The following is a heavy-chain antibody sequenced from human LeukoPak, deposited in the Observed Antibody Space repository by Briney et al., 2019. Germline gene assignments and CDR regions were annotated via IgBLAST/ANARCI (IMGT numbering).Heavy chain of an antibody. J-gene: IGHJ4*02. CDR3: ARGAEGYYFDY. CDR1: GGSFSGYY. V-gene: IGHV4-34*01. Sequence: SETLSLTCAVYGGSFSGYYWSWIRQPPGKGLEWIGEINHSGSTNYNPSLKSRVTISVDTSKNQFSLKLSSVTAADTAVHYCARGAEGYYFDYWGQGTLVTVSS. CDR2: INHSGST.